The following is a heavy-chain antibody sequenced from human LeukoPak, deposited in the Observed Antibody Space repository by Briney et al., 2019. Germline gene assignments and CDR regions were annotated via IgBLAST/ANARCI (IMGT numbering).Heavy chain of an antibody. CDR3: AKDSGSGWYGGYYFDY. V-gene: IGHV3-9*01. J-gene: IGHJ4*02. CDR1: GFTFDDYA. CDR2: ISLNSGSI. D-gene: IGHD6-19*01. Sequence: GGSLRLSCAASGFTFDDYAMHWVRQAPGKGLEWVSGISLNSGSIVYADSVKGRFTISRDNAKNSLYLQMNSLRAEDTALYYCAKDSGSGWYGGYYFDYWGQGTLVTVSS.